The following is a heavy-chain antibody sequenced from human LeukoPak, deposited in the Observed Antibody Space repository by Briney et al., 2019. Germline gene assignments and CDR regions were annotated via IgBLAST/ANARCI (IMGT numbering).Heavy chain of an antibody. V-gene: IGHV3-33*06. Sequence: GRSLRLSCAASGFTFSSHGMHWVRQAPGKGLEWVALIWYDGSKKNYADSVKGRFTISRDDSKSTLYLQINSLRAEDTAVYYCAKDLSYGSNWFDPWGQGTLVTVSS. CDR2: IWYDGSKK. D-gene: IGHD5-18*01. CDR1: GFTFSSHG. J-gene: IGHJ5*02. CDR3: AKDLSYGSNWFDP.